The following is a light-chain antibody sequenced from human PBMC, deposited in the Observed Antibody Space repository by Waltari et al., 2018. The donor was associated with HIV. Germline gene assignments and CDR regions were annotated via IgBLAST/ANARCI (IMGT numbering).Light chain of an antibody. V-gene: IGKV3-20*01. Sequence: ETVLTQSPGILSLSPGERATLSCRASQRVGGNSLAWYQQKPGQAPRLLIYGASSRATGIPDRFSGSGSGTDFTLTISRLEPEDFAVYYCQQYGSSPLFTFGPGTKVDIK. J-gene: IGKJ3*01. CDR1: QRVGGNS. CDR3: QQYGSSPLFT. CDR2: GAS.